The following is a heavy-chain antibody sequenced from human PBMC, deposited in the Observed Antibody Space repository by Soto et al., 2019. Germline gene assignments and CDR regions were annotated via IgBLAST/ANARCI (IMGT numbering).Heavy chain of an antibody. D-gene: IGHD4-4*01. CDR3: AKVGMGDGYSTFDY. CDR1: GFTFSSYG. J-gene: IGHJ4*02. Sequence: GGSLRLSCAASGFTFSSYGMHWVRQAPGKGLEWVAVISYDGSNKYYADSVKGRFTISRDNSKNTLYLQMNSLRAEDTAVYYCAKVGMGDGYSTFDYWGQGTLVTVSS. V-gene: IGHV3-30*18. CDR2: ISYDGSNK.